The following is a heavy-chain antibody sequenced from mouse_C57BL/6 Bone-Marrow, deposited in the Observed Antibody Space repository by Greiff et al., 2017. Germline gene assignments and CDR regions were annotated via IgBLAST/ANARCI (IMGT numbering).Heavy chain of an antibody. D-gene: IGHD2-4*01. V-gene: IGHV1-64*01. CDR1: GYTFTSYW. CDR3: ARYGDYDGPLLYAMDY. CDR2: IHPNSGST. J-gene: IGHJ4*01. Sequence: QVQLQQPGAELVKPGASVKLSCKASGYTFTSYWMHWVKQRPGQGLEWIGMIHPNSGSTNYNEKFKSKATLTVDKSSSTAYMQLSSLTSEDSAVYYCARYGDYDGPLLYAMDYWGQGTSVTVSS.